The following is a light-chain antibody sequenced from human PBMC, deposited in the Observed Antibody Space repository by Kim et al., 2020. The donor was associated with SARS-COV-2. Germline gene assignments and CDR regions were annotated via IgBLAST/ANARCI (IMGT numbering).Light chain of an antibody. CDR2: RDN. V-gene: IGLV3-9*01. CDR1: NIGTKN. CDR3: QVWDSRTWV. J-gene: IGLJ3*02. Sequence: SYELTQPLPVSVALGQTASITCGGINIGTKNVRWYQQKPGQAPVLVIYRDNNRPPGIPERFSGSNSGDTATLTISRAQDGDEADYYCQVWDSRTWVCGGG.